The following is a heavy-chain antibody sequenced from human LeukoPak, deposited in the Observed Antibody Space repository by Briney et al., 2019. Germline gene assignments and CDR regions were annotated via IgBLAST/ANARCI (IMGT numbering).Heavy chain of an antibody. D-gene: IGHD6-19*01. CDR1: GGSISSGSYY. CDR3: ARHRPSVADLDY. V-gene: IGHV4-61*02. J-gene: IGHJ4*02. Sequence: SETLSLTCTVSGGSISSGSYYWSWIRQPAGKGLEWIGRIYTSGSTNYNPSLKSRVTISVDTSKNQFSLKLSSVTAADTAVYYCARHRPSVADLDYWGQGTLVTVSS. CDR2: IYTSGST.